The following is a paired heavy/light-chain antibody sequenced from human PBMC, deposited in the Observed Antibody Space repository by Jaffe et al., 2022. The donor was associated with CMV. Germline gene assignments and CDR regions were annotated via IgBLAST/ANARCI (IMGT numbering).Heavy chain of an antibody. D-gene: IGHD1-7*01. CDR2: ISYDGTEK. CDR3: ARGPFYGTGTADY. CDR1: GFNFRAYG. Sequence: QVQLVQSGGGVVQSGRSLTLSCAASGFNFRAYGMHWVRQAPGKGLEWLTVISYDGTEKWYSDSVEGRFAISRDNSDNILSLHLNNLRAEDTAVYFCARGPFYGTGTADYWGQGTLVTVSS. V-gene: IGHV3-33*05. J-gene: IGHJ4*02.
Light chain of an antibody. V-gene: IGKV3-15*01. CDR3: QQYHKWPLT. CDR2: GAS. CDR1: QSVTDK. Sequence: EIVMTQSPAALSVSPGERATLSCRASQSVTDKLAWYQQRPGQAPRLLISGASTRATGIPARFSGSGSETDFTLTIRSLQFEDFAVYYCQQYHKWPLTFGQGTKVAV. J-gene: IGKJ1*01.